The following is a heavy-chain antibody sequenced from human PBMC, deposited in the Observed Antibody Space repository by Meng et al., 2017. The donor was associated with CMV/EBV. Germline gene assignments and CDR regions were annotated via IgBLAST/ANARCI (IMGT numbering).Heavy chain of an antibody. V-gene: IGHV3-30-3*01. J-gene: IGHJ3*02. CDR1: GFTFSSYA. CDR2: ISYDGSNK. Sequence: GESLKISCAASGFTFSSYAMHWVRQAPGKGLEWVAVISYDGSNKYYADSVKGRFTISRDNSKNTLYLQMNSLRAEDTAVYYCAREIFYDILTGYFPADAFDIWGQGTMVTVSS. CDR3: AREIFYDILTGYFPADAFDI. D-gene: IGHD3-9*01.